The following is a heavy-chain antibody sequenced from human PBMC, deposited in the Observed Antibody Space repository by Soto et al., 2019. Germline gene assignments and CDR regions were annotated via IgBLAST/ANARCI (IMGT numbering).Heavy chain of an antibody. Sequence: QVQLVQSGAEVKKPGSSVTVSCKASGGNFSNSGISWVRQAPGQGLEWMGGIVPLFGTTNYAHKFRGRVTFTADESTSTAYMVVASLRSEDTAIYYGARASGRSWYNWFDPWGQATLVTVST. CDR2: IVPLFGTT. D-gene: IGHD6-13*01. V-gene: IGHV1-69*01. CDR3: ARASGRSWYNWFDP. J-gene: IGHJ5*02. CDR1: GGNFSNSG.